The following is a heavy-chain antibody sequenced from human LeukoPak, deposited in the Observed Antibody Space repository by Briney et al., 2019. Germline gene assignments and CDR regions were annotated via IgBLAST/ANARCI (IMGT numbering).Heavy chain of an antibody. Sequence: GRSLRLSCAASGFTFSSYAMHWVRQAPGKGLEWVAVISYDGSNKYYADSVKGRFTISRDNSKNTLYLQMNSLRAEDTAVYYCAVPYCSSTSCYATHFDYWGQGTLVTVSS. CDR2: ISYDGSNK. CDR1: GFTFSSYA. J-gene: IGHJ4*02. CDR3: AVPYCSSTSCYATHFDY. D-gene: IGHD2-2*01. V-gene: IGHV3-30-3*01.